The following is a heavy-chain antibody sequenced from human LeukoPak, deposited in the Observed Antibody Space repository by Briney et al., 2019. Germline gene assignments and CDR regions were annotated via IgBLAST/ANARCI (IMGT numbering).Heavy chain of an antibody. Sequence: GRSLRLSCAASGFTFSSYGMHWARQAPGKGLEWVAVISYDGSNKYYADSVKGRFTISRDNSKNTLYLQMNSLRAEDTAVYYCAKDHSSGWETRLDYWGQGTLATVSS. CDR3: AKDHSSGWETRLDY. J-gene: IGHJ4*02. CDR2: ISYDGSNK. CDR1: GFTFSSYG. V-gene: IGHV3-30*18. D-gene: IGHD6-19*01.